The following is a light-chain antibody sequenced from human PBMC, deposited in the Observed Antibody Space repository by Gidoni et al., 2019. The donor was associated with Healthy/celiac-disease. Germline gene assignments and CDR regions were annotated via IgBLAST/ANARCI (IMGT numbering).Light chain of an antibody. CDR3: QQYYSTPLT. J-gene: IGKJ4*01. CDR1: QSVLYSSNNKNY. V-gene: IGKV4-1*01. Sequence: DIVMTQSPDSLAVSLGERATINCKSSQSVLYSSNNKNYLAWYQQKPGQPPKLLIYWASTRESGVPDRSSCSVSGTDFPLTISSLQAEDVAVYYCQQYYSTPLTFGGGTKVEIK. CDR2: WAS.